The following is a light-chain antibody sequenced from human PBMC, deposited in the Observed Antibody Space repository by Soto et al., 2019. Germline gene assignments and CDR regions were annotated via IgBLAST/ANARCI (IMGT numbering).Light chain of an antibody. CDR2: AAS. V-gene: IGKV1-39*01. CDR1: QSISSY. J-gene: IGKJ1*01. Sequence: DIQMTQSPCSLSASVGDRVTITCRASQSISSYLNCYQQKPAKAPKLLIYAASSLQSGVPSRFSGSASGTDFTLTISSLQPEDFATYYCQQSYSTSWTFGQGTKVDIK. CDR3: QQSYSTSWT.